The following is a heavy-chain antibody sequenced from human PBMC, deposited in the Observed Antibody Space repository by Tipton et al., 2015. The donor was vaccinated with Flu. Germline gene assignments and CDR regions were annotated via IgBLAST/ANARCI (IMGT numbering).Heavy chain of an antibody. CDR1: GFIFSTYA. D-gene: IGHD3-16*01. CDR2: IHSNGDRT. Sequence: SLRLSCAASGFIFSTYALSWVRQAPGKGLEWVSGIHSNGDRTYYADSVKGRFTISRENSKKMVYLQMDSLRAEDTAVYFCAKVGWAYAGHDWGHYFDSWGQGALVTVSS. CDR3: AKVGWAYAGHDWGHYFDS. J-gene: IGHJ4*02. V-gene: IGHV3-23*01.